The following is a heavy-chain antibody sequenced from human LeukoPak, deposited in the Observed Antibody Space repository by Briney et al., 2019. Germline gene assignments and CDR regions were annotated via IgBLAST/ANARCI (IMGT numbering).Heavy chain of an antibody. CDR3: ARSSGMVRGVTYSYWYFDL. V-gene: IGHV4-59*01. CDR2: IYDSGST. Sequence: SETLSLTCTVSGGSISSYYWSWIRQPPGKGLEWIGYIYDSGSTNYNPSLKSRVTISVDTSKNQFSLKLSSVTAADTAVYYCARSSGMVRGVTYSYWYFDLWGRGTLVTVSS. J-gene: IGHJ2*01. D-gene: IGHD3-10*01. CDR1: GGSISSYY.